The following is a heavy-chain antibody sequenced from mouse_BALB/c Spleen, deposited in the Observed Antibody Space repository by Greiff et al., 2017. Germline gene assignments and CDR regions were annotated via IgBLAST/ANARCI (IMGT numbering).Heavy chain of an antibody. Sequence: EVKLQESGPGLVKPSQSLSLTCSVTGYSITSGYYWNWIRQFPGNKLEWMGYISYDGSNNYNPSLKNRISITRDTSKNQFFLKLNSVTTEDTATYYCARDPTTAPFAYWGQGTLVTVSA. V-gene: IGHV3-6*02. CDR3: ARDPTTAPFAY. CDR1: GYSITSGYY. J-gene: IGHJ3*01. CDR2: ISYDGSN. D-gene: IGHD1-2*01.